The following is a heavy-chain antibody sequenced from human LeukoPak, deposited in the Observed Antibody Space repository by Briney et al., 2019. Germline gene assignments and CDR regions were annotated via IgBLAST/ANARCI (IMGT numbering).Heavy chain of an antibody. D-gene: IGHD3-9*01. CDR2: SRSKAKSYAT. CDR1: GCTFSGSA. Sequence: GGSLRLSCAASGCTFSGSAMHWVGQASGKGVEGVGRSRSKAKSYATAYAASVKGRFTISRDDSKNTAYLQMNSLKTEDTAVYYCTRHSDILTGYYYAFDIWGQGTMVTVSS. V-gene: IGHV3-73*01. J-gene: IGHJ3*02. CDR3: TRHSDILTGYYYAFDI.